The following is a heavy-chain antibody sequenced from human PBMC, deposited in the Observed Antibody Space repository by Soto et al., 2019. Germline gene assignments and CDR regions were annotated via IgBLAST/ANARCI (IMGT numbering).Heavy chain of an antibody. D-gene: IGHD3-22*01. J-gene: IGHJ3*01. V-gene: IGHV1-18*01. Sequence: QVQLVQSGAEVKKPGASVKVSCKASGYTFTSSGMSWVRQAPGQGLEWMGWISAHTGSSEYAQRFQGRVTMTTDRSTSTAYMELRSLRSDDTAVYYWARAVFYQGSDSRGYSFDAFDFWGPGTLVTVSS. CDR1: GYTFTSSG. CDR2: ISAHTGSS. CDR3: ARAVFYQGSDSRGYSFDAFDF.